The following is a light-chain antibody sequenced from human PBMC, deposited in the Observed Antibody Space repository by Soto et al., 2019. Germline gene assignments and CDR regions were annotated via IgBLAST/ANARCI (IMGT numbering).Light chain of an antibody. J-gene: IGKJ1*01. CDR2: GAS. Sequence: EIVLTQSPGTLSLSPGERATLSCRASQSVSSSYLAWYQQKPGQAPRLLIYGASSRATGVPDRFSGSGSGTDFTLTISRLEPEDFAVFYCQQYATSPWTFGQGTNAEIK. CDR1: QSVSSSY. CDR3: QQYATSPWT. V-gene: IGKV3-20*01.